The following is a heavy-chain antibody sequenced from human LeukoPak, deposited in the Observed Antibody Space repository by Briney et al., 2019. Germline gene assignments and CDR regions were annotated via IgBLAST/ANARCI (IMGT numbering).Heavy chain of an antibody. CDR3: ARRFLTIDNWFDP. CDR2: IYYSGST. V-gene: IGHV4-30-4*01. CDR1: GGSISSGDYY. D-gene: IGHD3-3*01. Sequence: TLSLTCTVSGGSISSGDYYWSWIRQPPGKGLEWIGYIYYSGSTYYNPSLKSRVTISVDTSENQFSLKLSSVTAADTAVYYCARRFLTIDNWFDPWGQGTLVTVSS. J-gene: IGHJ5*02.